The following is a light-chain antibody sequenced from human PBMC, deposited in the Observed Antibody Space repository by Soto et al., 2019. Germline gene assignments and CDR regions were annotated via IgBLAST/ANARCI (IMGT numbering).Light chain of an antibody. CDR3: QQYGTSPRT. CDR1: LSVTSY. CDR2: GAY. J-gene: IGKJ2*01. Sequence: ENVLTQSPGTLSLSPGERATLSCRASLSVTSYLAWYQKKPGQPPRLLIYGAYNRPTGIPDRVTGSGSGTDFTLTISRLQPEDFAVYYCQQYGTSPRTFGQGTKVEIK. V-gene: IGKV3-20*01.